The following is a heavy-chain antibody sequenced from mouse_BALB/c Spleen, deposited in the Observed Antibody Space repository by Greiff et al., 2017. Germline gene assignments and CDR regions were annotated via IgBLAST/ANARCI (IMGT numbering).Heavy chain of an antibody. CDR3: ARRLLRYYAMDY. CDR2: ISSGGGST. D-gene: IGHD1-1*01. J-gene: IGHJ4*01. CDR1: GFAFSSYD. Sequence: EVKLMESGGGLVKPGGSLKLSCAASGFAFSSYDMSWVRQTPEKRLEWVAYISSGGGSTYYPDTVKGRFTISRDNANNTLYLQMSSLKSEDTAMYYCARRLLRYYAMDYWGQGTSVTVSS. V-gene: IGHV5-12-1*01.